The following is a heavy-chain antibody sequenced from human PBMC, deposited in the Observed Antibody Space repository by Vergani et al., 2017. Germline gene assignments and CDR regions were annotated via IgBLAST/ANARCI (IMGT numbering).Heavy chain of an antibody. CDR1: GYTFTSYA. D-gene: IGHD5-12*01. CDR3: ARDLRYSGYDWVPGYYYYGMDV. V-gene: IGHV7-4-1*02. Sequence: QVQLVQSGSELKKPGASVKVSCKASGYTFTSYAMNWVRQAPGQGLEWMGWINTNTGNPTYAQGFTGRFVFSLDTSVSTAYLQISSLKAEDTAVYYCARDLRYSGYDWVPGYYYYGMDVWGQGTTVTVSS. CDR2: INTNTGNP. J-gene: IGHJ6*02.